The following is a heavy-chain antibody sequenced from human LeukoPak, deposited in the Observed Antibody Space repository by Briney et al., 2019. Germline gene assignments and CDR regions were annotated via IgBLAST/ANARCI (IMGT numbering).Heavy chain of an antibody. D-gene: IGHD1-26*01. V-gene: IGHV1-2*02. CDR3: ARERGKVVRAFTDY. Sequence: ASVKVSCKASGYTFTGYYMHWVRQAPGQGLEWMGWINPNSGGTNYAQKFQGRVTMTRDTSISTAYMELSRLRSDDTAVYYCARERGKVVRAFTDYWGQGTLVTVSS. J-gene: IGHJ4*02. CDR2: INPNSGGT. CDR1: GYTFTGYY.